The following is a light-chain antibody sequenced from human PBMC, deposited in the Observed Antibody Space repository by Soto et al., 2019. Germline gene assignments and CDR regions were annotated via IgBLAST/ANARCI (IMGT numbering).Light chain of an antibody. CDR3: QQYAASPRT. CDR1: QSVSNNY. Sequence: EIVLTQSPGTLSWSPRERATLSCRASQSVSNNYLAWYQHRPGQAPRLLIYGASTRAPGIPDRFSGSGSGTDFTLTISRLEPEDFAVYYCQQYAASPRTFGQGTQVEV. CDR2: GAS. J-gene: IGKJ1*01. V-gene: IGKV3-20*01.